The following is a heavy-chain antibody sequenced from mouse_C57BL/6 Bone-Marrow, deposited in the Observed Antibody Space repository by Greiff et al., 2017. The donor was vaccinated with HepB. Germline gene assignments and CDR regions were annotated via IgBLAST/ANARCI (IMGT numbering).Heavy chain of an antibody. J-gene: IGHJ4*01. V-gene: IGHV5-16*01. CDR1: GFTFSDYY. CDR2: INYDGSST. Sequence: EVMLVESEGGLVQPGSFMKLSCTASGFTFSDYYMAWVRQVPEKGLEWVAHINYDGSSTYYLDSLKSRFIISRDNAKNILYLQMSSLKSEDTATYYCARTDYGSFYAMDYWGQGTSVTVSS. D-gene: IGHD1-1*01. CDR3: ARTDYGSFYAMDY.